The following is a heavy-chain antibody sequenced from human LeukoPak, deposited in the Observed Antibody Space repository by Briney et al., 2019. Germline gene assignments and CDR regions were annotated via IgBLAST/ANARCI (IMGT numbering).Heavy chain of an antibody. CDR1: GYTFTGYY. CDR3: ARSDGSGSYYKDY. D-gene: IGHD3-10*01. Sequence: ASVKVSCKASGYTFTGYYMHWVRQAPGQGLEWMGWINPNSGGTNYAQKFQGRVTMTRDTSISTAYMELSRLRSDDTAVYYCARSDGSGSYYKDYRGQGTLVTVSS. CDR2: INPNSGGT. J-gene: IGHJ4*02. V-gene: IGHV1-2*02.